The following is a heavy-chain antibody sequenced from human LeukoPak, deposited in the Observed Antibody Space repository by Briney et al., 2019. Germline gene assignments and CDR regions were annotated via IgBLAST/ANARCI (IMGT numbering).Heavy chain of an antibody. CDR1: GFTFSTYE. CDR3: VRESYVTMIIGDY. Sequence: PGGSLRLSCAASGFTFSTYEMNWVRQAPGKGLEWVSFISNVGNTIYYADSVKGRFTIPRDNAKNSLYLQMNSLRDEDTAVYYCVRESYVTMIIGDYWGQGTLVTVSS. V-gene: IGHV3-48*03. D-gene: IGHD3-22*01. CDR2: ISNVGNTI. J-gene: IGHJ4*02.